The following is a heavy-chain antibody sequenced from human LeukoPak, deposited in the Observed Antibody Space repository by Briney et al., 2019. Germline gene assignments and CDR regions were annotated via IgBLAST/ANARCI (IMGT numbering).Heavy chain of an antibody. CDR1: GFTFSSYD. J-gene: IGHJ4*02. V-gene: IGHV3-30*02. CDR2: IRYDGRNT. CDR3: VKGTWELHED. Sequence: GGSLRLSCAASGFTFSSYDMHWVRQAPGKGLEWVAFIRYDGRNTYYADSVKGRFTISRDNYKNTLYLQMNSLRAEDTAVYYCVKGTWELHEDWGQGTLVTVSS. D-gene: IGHD1-26*01.